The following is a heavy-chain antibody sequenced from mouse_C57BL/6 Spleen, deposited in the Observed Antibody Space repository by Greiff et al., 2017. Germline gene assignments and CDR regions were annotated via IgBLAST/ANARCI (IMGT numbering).Heavy chain of an antibody. CDR2: IDPNRGGT. Sequence: QVQLQQPGAELVKPGASVKLSCKASGYTFTSYWMHWVKQRPGRGLEWIGRIDPNRGGTKYNEKFKSKATLTVDKPSSTAYMQLSSLPSEDSAVYYGARGRSDYDLYYCDYWGQGTTLTVSS. CDR3: ARGRSDYDLYYCDY. J-gene: IGHJ2*01. D-gene: IGHD2-13*01. CDR1: GYTFTSYW. V-gene: IGHV1-72*01.